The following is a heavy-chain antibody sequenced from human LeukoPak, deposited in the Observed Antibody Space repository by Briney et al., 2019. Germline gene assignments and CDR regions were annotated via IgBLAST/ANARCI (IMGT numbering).Heavy chain of an antibody. CDR1: GYTFTGYY. J-gene: IGHJ6*03. Sequence: ASVKVSCKASGYTFTGYYMHWVRQAPGQGLEWMGWINPNSGGPNYAQKFQGRVTMTRDTSISTAYMELSRLRSDDTAVYYCVREIPGWGLLWFGEHTPRYYYMDVWGKGTTVTISS. CDR2: INPNSGGP. CDR3: VREIPGWGLLWFGEHTPRYYYMDV. D-gene: IGHD3-10*01. V-gene: IGHV1-2*02.